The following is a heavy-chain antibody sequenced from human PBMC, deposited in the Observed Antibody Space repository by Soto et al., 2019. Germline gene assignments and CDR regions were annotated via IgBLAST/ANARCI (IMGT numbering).Heavy chain of an antibody. V-gene: IGHV3-7*01. Sequence: GGSLRLSCAASGFTFSSYWMSWVRQAPGKGLEWVANIKQDGSEKYYVDSVKGRFTISRDNAKNSLYLQMNSLRAEDTAVYYCSAFSALGYFDYWGQGTLVTVDS. J-gene: IGHJ4*02. CDR2: IKQDGSEK. D-gene: IGHD6-6*01. CDR3: SAFSALGYFDY. CDR1: GFTFSSYW.